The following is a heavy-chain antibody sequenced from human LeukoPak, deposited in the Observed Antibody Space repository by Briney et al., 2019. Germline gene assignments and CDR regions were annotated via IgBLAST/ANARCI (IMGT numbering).Heavy chain of an antibody. CDR2: ISGSPTST. J-gene: IGHJ4*02. CDR3: AKEPDYYDTY. CDR1: GFTFSSSG. Sequence: GGSLRLSCAASGFTFSSSGMSWVRQAPGKGLEWVSSISGSPTSTYYADSVRGRFTISRDNSKNTLCLQMNSLRAEDTAVYYCAKEPDYYDTYWGQGTLVTVSS. V-gene: IGHV3-23*01. D-gene: IGHD3-22*01.